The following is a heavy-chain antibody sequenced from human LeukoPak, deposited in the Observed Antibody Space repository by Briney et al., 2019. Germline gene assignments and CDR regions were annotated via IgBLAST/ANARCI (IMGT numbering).Heavy chain of an antibody. CDR1: GFTFSTYW. J-gene: IGHJ4*02. CDR2: ISSDGSGK. D-gene: IGHD1-26*01. Sequence: PGGSLRLSCAASGFTFSTYWVTWVRQAPGKGLEWVASISSDGSGKYYMDSVKGRFTISRDNAKNSLFLQMNSLRAEDTAVHYCGRVRPGDADYWGQGTLVTVSS. CDR3: GRVRPGDADY. V-gene: IGHV3-7*01.